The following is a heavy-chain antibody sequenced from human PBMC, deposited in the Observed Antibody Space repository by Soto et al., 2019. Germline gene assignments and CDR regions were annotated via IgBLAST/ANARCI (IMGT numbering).Heavy chain of an antibody. Sequence: ESGGGVVPPGRSLRLSCAASGFTFSSYAMHWVRQAPGKGLEWVAVISYDGSNKYYADSVKGRFTISRDNSKNTLYLQMNSLRAEDTAAYYCARATVVAPWFDPWGQGTLVTVSS. V-gene: IGHV3-30-3*01. J-gene: IGHJ5*02. CDR3: ARATVVAPWFDP. D-gene: IGHD4-17*01. CDR2: ISYDGSNK. CDR1: GFTFSSYA.